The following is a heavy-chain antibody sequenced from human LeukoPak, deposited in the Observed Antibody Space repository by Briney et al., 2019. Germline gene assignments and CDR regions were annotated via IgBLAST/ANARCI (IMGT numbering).Heavy chain of an antibody. V-gene: IGHV4-4*07. D-gene: IGHD3-10*01. Sequence: SETLSLTCTVSGGSISSYYWSWIRQPAGKGLEWIGRIYTSGSTNYNPSLKSRVTISVDTSKNQFSLKVSSVTAADTAVYYCARGRRVQGVMKKNWFDPWGQGTLVTVSS. CDR1: GGSISSYY. CDR3: ARGRRVQGVMKKNWFDP. J-gene: IGHJ5*02. CDR2: IYTSGST.